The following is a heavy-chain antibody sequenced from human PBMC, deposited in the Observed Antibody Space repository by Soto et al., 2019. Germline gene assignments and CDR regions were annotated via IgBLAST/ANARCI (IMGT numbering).Heavy chain of an antibody. J-gene: IGHJ6*02. Sequence: QVQLQESDARLVQPSQTLSLTCSVSGGSFDSGDYYWHWIGQPPVKFLEYIGYLYCIGITYYHPSIRSRFIMSLDTSENKFSLKLNSVTASDMAVYFSAWTTSTSHYHGLAVWGQGTTFTVSS. V-gene: IGHV4-30-4*01. CDR2: LYCIGIT. CDR1: GGSFDSGDYY. CDR3: AWTTSTSHYHGLAV.